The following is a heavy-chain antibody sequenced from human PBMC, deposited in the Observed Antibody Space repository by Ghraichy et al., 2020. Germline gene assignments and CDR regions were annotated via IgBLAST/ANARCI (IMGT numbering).Heavy chain of an antibody. Sequence: GGSLRLSCAASGFTFSSYSMNWVRQAPGKGLEWVSYISSSSTIYYADSVKGRFTISRDNAKNSLYLQMNSLRDEDTAVYYCARDRYSSSSRGPYYFDYWGQGTLVTVSS. J-gene: IGHJ4*02. CDR1: GFTFSSYS. CDR3: ARDRYSSSSRGPYYFDY. D-gene: IGHD6-6*01. V-gene: IGHV3-48*02. CDR2: ISSSSTI.